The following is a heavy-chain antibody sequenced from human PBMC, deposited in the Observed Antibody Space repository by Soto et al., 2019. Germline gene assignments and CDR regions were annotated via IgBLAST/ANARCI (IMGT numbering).Heavy chain of an antibody. CDR1: GGSISRYY. V-gene: IGHV4-59*01. D-gene: IGHD2-8*01. CDR2: AYYSGDT. J-gene: IGHJ5*02. CDR3: ARDRSTYGGGGTGEVKENWFDP. Sequence: SETLSLSCSVSGGSISRYYWSWIRQPPGKGLEWIGYAYYSGDTGYNPSLKSRVTMAVDTSKSQVSLKLSSVTAADTAVYYCARDRSTYGGGGTGEVKENWFDPWAQGALVTAPQ.